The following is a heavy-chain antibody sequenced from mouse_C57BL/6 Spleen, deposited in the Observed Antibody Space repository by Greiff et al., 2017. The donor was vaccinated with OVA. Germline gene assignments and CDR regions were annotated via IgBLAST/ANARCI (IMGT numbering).Heavy chain of an antibody. CDR1: GFTFSDYG. J-gene: IGHJ2*01. D-gene: IGHD2-4*01. V-gene: IGHV5-15*01. CDR3: ARHGDYDGFDY. Sequence: EVQGVESGGGLVQPGGSLKLSCAASGFTFSDYGMAWVRQAPRQGPEWVAFISNLAYSIYYADTVTGRFTFSRENAKNTLYLEMSSLRSKDTAMDDCARHGDYDGFDYWGQGTTLTVSS. CDR2: ISNLAYSI.